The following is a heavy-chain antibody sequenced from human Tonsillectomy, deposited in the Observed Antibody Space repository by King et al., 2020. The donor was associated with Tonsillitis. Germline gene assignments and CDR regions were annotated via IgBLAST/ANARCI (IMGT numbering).Heavy chain of an antibody. Sequence: VQLVESGGGLVKPGGSLRLSCAASGFSFSTYSMNWVRQAPGKGLEWVSFISGSRNYIFYADSVKGRFTISRDNAKKSLYLQMSSLRAEDTAMYYCTREYDVLTSSTEHENFDYWGQGTLVTVSS. CDR3: TREYDVLTSSTEHENFDY. D-gene: IGHD3-9*01. CDR1: GFSFSTYS. J-gene: IGHJ4*02. V-gene: IGHV3-21*01. CDR2: ISGSRNYI.